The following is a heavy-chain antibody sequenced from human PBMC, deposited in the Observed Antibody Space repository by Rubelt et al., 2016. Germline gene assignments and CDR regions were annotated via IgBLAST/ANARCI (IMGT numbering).Heavy chain of an antibody. CDR3: ARTYY. V-gene: IGHV1-2*06. CDR2: INPNSGGT. J-gene: IGHJ4*02. Sequence: GLEWMGRINPNSGGTNYAQKFQGRVTMTRDTSISTAYMELSRLRSDDTAVYYCARTYYWGQGTLVTVSS.